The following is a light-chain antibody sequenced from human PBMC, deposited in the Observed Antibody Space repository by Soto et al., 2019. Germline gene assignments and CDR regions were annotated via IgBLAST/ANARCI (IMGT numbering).Light chain of an antibody. Sequence: EIVLTQSPGTLSLSPGERATLSCRASQSVSNNYLAWYQQKPGQAPRLLIYGASNRATGIPDRFSDSGSGTDFNRTIIRLEPEEFGVYYCQKYGSSGTFGQGTKVEIK. CDR3: QKYGSSGT. J-gene: IGKJ1*01. V-gene: IGKV3-20*01. CDR1: QSVSNNY. CDR2: GAS.